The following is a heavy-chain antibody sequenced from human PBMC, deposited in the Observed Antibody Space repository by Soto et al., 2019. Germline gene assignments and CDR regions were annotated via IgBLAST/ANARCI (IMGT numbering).Heavy chain of an antibody. V-gene: IGHV1-69*13. J-gene: IGHJ5*02. CDR1: GGTFSSYA. D-gene: IGHD3-22*01. CDR2: IIPIFGTA. CDR3: ARVPRGDYYDSSGGFDP. Sequence: SVKVSCKXSGGTFSSYAISWVRQAPGQGLEWMGGIIPIFGTANYAQKFQGRVTITADESTSTAYMELSSLRSEDTAVYYCARVPRGDYYDSSGGFDPWGQGTLVTVSS.